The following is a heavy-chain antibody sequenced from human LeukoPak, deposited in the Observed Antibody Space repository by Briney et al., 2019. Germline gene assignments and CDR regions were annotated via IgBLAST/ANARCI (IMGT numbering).Heavy chain of an antibody. CDR1: GFTFSEYG. CDR3: ARGGNSADWYFDL. Sequence: SGGSLRLSCAASGFTFSEYGMHWVRQAPGKGLKWVAVIWYDGRNKHYADSVKGRFTISRDNSKNTLYLQMNSLRGEDTAVYYCARGGNSADWYFDLWGRGTLVTVSS. D-gene: IGHD3-16*01. J-gene: IGHJ2*01. V-gene: IGHV3-33*01. CDR2: IWYDGRNK.